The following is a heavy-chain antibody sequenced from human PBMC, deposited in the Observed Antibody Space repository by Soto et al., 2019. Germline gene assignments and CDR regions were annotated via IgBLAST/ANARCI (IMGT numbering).Heavy chain of an antibody. J-gene: IGHJ4*02. CDR2: IWYDGSNK. V-gene: IGHV3-33*01. CDR3: ARFSSSGYGKIDY. Sequence: QVQLVESGGGVVQPGKSLRLSCAASGFTFSSYGMHWVRQAPGKGLEWVAVIWYDGSNKYYADSVKGRFTISRDNSKNTLYLQMNSLRAEDTAVYYCARFSSSGYGKIDYWGQGTLITVSA. CDR1: GFTFSSYG. D-gene: IGHD6-13*01.